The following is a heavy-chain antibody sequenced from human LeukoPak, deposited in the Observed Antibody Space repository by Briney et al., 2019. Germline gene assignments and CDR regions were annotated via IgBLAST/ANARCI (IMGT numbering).Heavy chain of an antibody. D-gene: IGHD3-10*01. V-gene: IGHV6-1*01. Sequence: SQTLSLTCAISGDSVSSNSAAWNWISQSPSRGLEWLGRTYYRSQWYNDYAVSVKSRININPDTSKNQFSLQLNSVTPEDTAVYYCARGRITMVRGVIIIYYYYYMDVWGKGTTVTVSS. CDR3: ARGRITMVRGVIIIYYYYYMDV. J-gene: IGHJ6*03. CDR1: GDSVSSNSAA. CDR2: TYYRSQWYN.